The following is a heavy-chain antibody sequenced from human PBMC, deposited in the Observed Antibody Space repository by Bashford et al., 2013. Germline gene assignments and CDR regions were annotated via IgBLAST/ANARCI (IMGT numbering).Heavy chain of an antibody. CDR3: GRDINDYRITVVWGVCDS. V-gene: IGHV1-18*01. CDR1: GYNFNEYG. Sequence: ASVKVSCKASGYNFNEYGISWVRQAPGQGLEWLGWISPRKGTTRYAKNFQGRVSLITDTFTNITYMELRSLTSDDTAVYFCGRDINDYRITVVWGVCDSWGQGTRVTVSS. J-gene: IGHJ5*01. D-gene: IGHD3-10*01. CDR2: ISPRKGTT.